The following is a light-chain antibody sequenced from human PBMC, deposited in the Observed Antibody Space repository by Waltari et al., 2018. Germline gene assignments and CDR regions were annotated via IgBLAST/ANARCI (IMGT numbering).Light chain of an antibody. J-gene: IGKJ5*01. CDR1: QSVSSD. Sequence: EIVLTQSPATLSLSPGERATISCRASQSVSSDIAWYQHKPGQAPRLLIFDASNRAGGVPAGFTVCGSWTDFTLPISSLEPEDFAVYYCQQRNNWPPITFGQGTRLEIK. CDR3: QQRNNWPPIT. V-gene: IGKV3-11*01. CDR2: DAS.